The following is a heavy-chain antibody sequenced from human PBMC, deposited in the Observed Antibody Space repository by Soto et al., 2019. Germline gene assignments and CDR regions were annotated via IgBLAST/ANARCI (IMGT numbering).Heavy chain of an antibody. Sequence: QVQLVQSGAEVKKPGASVKVSCKASGYTLTSYYMHWVRQAPGQGLEWMGIINPSGGSTGYAQKFQGRVTMTRDTSTSTVYMELSSLRSEDTAVYYCARGYCSGGSCYSGRSWFDPWGQGTLVTVSS. CDR1: GYTLTSYY. J-gene: IGHJ5*02. D-gene: IGHD2-15*01. V-gene: IGHV1-46*03. CDR2: INPSGGST. CDR3: ARGYCSGGSCYSGRSWFDP.